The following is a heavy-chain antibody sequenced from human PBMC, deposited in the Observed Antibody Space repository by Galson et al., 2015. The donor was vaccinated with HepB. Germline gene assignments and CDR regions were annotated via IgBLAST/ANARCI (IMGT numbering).Heavy chain of an antibody. CDR2: ISSSSSYI. CDR1: GFTFSSYS. V-gene: IGHV3-21*01. D-gene: IGHD3-22*01. J-gene: IGHJ3*02. Sequence: SLRLSCAASGFTFSSYSMNWVRQAPGKGLEWVSSISSSSSYIYYADSVKGRFTISRDNAKNSLYLQMNSLRAEDMAVYYCARDSVYYDSRGYSAAGALDIWGQGTMVTVSS. CDR3: ARDSVYYDSRGYSAAGALDI.